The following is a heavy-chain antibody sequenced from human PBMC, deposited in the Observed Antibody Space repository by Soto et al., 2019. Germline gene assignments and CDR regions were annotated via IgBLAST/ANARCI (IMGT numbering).Heavy chain of an antibody. D-gene: IGHD3-10*01. V-gene: IGHV4-30-2*01. CDR1: GGSISSGSYA. CDR2: THYSGST. Sequence: SETLSLTCAVSGGSISSGSYAWSWIRQPPGKGLEWIGYTHYSGSTSYNPSLKSRVTISVDRSKNQFALEVTSVTAADMAVYYCARDRPESYFDRWGQGTLVTVSS. CDR3: ARDRPESYFDR. J-gene: IGHJ4*02.